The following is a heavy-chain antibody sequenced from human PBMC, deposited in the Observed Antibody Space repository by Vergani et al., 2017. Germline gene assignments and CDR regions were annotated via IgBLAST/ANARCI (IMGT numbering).Heavy chain of an antibody. D-gene: IGHD6-13*01. CDR2: IYPGDSDT. V-gene: IGHV5-51*01. J-gene: IGHJ4*02. CDR1: GYSFTSYW. CDR3: ARLAGYSSSWYFYFDY. Sequence: EVQLVQSGAEVKKPGESLKISCKGSGYSFTSYWIGWVRQMPGKGLEWMGIIYPGDSDTRYSPSFQGQVTISADKSISTAYLQLSSLKASDTAMYYCARLAGYSSSWYFYFDYWGQGTLVTVSS.